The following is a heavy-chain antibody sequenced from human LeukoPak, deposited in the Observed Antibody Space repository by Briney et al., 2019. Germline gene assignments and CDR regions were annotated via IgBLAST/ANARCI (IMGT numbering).Heavy chain of an antibody. CDR3: ARVPAPYAYDTSGYDS. V-gene: IGHV1-69*05. CDR1: GGTFSSYA. J-gene: IGHJ4*02. CDR2: IIPIFGTA. D-gene: IGHD3-22*01. Sequence: SVKVSCKASGGTFSSYAISWVRQAPGQGLEWMGGIIPIFGTANYAQKFQGRVTITTDESTSTAYMELSRLRSEDTAVYYCARVPAPYAYDTSGYDSWGQGTLVTVSS.